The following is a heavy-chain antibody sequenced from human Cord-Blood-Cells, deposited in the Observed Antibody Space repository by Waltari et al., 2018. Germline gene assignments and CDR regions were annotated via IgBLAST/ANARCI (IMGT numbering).Heavy chain of an antibody. Sequence: QVQLVQSGAEVKKPGASVKVSCKVSGYTLTELSMHWVRQAPGKGLEWLGGFVPEGGETNYAQKCQGRFTMTEDTSTDTAYMELSSLRSEDTAVYYCAFVTGDHAFDIWGQGTMVTVSS. CDR1: GYTLTELS. J-gene: IGHJ3*02. V-gene: IGHV1-24*01. D-gene: IGHD7-27*01. CDR3: AFVTGDHAFDI. CDR2: FVPEGGET.